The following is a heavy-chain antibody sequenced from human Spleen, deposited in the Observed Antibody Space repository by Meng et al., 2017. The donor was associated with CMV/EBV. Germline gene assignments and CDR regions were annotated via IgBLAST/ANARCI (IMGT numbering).Heavy chain of an antibody. CDR1: GYTFTSHG. Sequence: SVKVSCKASGYTFTSHGISWVRQAPGQGLEWMGGIIPIFGTPNYAQKFQGRVTITTDESTSTAYMELNSLRSEDTALYYCAREIAVAGTPDAFDIWGQGTMVTVSS. CDR2: IIPIFGTP. J-gene: IGHJ3*02. V-gene: IGHV1-69*05. D-gene: IGHD6-19*01. CDR3: AREIAVAGTPDAFDI.